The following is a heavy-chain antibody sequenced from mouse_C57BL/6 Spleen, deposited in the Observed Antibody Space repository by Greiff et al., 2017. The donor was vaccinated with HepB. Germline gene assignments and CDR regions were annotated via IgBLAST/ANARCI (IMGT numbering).Heavy chain of an antibody. CDR2: IDPSDSYT. Sequence: QVQLQQPGAELVKPGASVKLSCKASGYTFTSYWMQWVNQRPGQGLEWIGEIDPSDSYTNYNQKFKGKATLTVDTSSSTAYMQLSSLTSEDSAVYYCARNYDYLYAMDYWGQGTSVTVSS. D-gene: IGHD2-4*01. CDR1: GYTFTSYW. V-gene: IGHV1-50*01. CDR3: ARNYDYLYAMDY. J-gene: IGHJ4*01.